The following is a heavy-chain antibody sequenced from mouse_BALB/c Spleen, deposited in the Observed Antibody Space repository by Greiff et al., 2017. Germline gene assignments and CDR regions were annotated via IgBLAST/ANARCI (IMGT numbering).Heavy chain of an antibody. CDR1: GFNIKDTY. CDR2: IDPANGNT. J-gene: IGHJ2*01. D-gene: IGHD1-1*01. CDR3: ASPLLRFYFDY. Sequence: EVHLVESGAELVKPGASVKLSCTASGFNIKDTYMHWVKQRPEQGLEWIGRIDPANGNTKYDPKFQGKATITADTSSNTAYLQLSSLTSEDTAVYYCASPLLRFYFDYWGQGTTLTVSS. V-gene: IGHV14-3*02.